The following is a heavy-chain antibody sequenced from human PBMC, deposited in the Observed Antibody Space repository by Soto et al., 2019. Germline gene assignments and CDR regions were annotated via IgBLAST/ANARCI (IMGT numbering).Heavy chain of an antibody. J-gene: IGHJ6*02. CDR2: INPSGGST. CDR3: AREGGSSSSVDYYYYGMDV. V-gene: IGHV1-46*01. D-gene: IGHD6-6*01. CDR1: GYTFTGDY. Sequence: GASVKVSCKASGYTFTGDYMHWLRQAPGQGLEWMGIINPSGGSTSYAQKFQGRVTMTRDTSTSTVYMELSSLRSEDTAVYYCAREGGSSSSVDYYYYGMDVWGQGTTVTVSS.